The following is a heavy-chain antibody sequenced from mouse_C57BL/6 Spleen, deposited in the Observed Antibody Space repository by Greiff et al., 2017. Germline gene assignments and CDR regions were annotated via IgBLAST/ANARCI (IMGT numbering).Heavy chain of an antibody. D-gene: IGHD3-3*01. CDR3: AREGAGKYFDV. Sequence: QVQLQQPGAELVMPGASVKLSCKASGYTFTSYWMHWVKQRPGQGLEWIGEIDPSDSYTNYNQQFKGKSTLTVDKSSSTAYMQLSSLTSEDSAVYYCAREGAGKYFDVWGTGTTVTVSS. V-gene: IGHV1-69*01. CDR1: GYTFTSYW. J-gene: IGHJ1*03. CDR2: IDPSDSYT.